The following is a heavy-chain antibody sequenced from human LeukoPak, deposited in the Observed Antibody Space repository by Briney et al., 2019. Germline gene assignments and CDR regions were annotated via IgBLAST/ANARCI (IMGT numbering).Heavy chain of an antibody. V-gene: IGHV3-7*01. CDR3: ARGILDDFWSGYLYYYYMDV. CDR1: GFTFSSYW. D-gene: IGHD3-3*01. CDR2: IKQDGSEK. J-gene: IGHJ6*03. Sequence: GGSLRLSCAASGFTFSSYWMSWVRQAPGKGLEWVANIKQDGSEKYYVDSVEGRFTISRDNAKNSLYLQMNSLRAEDTAVYYCARGILDDFWSGYLYYYYMDVWGKGTTVTVSS.